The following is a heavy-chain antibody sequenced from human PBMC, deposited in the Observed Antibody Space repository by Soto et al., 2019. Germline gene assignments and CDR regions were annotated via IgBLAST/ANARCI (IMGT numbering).Heavy chain of an antibody. V-gene: IGHV4-31*03. CDR1: GGSISSGGYY. CDR2: IYYSGST. J-gene: IGHJ4*02. CDR3: ARRGGDLGRYAY. D-gene: IGHD2-21*01. Sequence: SETLSLTCTVSGGSISSGGYYWSWIRQHPGKGLEWIGYIYYSGSTYYNPSLKSRVTISVDTSKNQFSLKLSSVTAADTAVYYCARRGGDLGRYAYWGQGTLVSVSS.